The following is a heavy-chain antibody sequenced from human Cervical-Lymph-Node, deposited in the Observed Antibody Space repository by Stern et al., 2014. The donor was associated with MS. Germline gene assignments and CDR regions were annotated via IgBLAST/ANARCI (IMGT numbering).Heavy chain of an antibody. Sequence: QVQLVQSGPEVRKPGSSVKVSCKAFGGTFSTNSISWVRQAPGQGLEWVGRIFPIFGNPDYAQNFQGRVTITADDSTSTAYMELTSLRAEDTAVYYCARLGSGYDWTIDYWGQGTLVTVSS. CDR1: GGTFSTNS. D-gene: IGHD5-12*01. CDR2: IFPIFGNP. V-gene: IGHV1-69*01. CDR3: ARLGSGYDWTIDY. J-gene: IGHJ4*02.